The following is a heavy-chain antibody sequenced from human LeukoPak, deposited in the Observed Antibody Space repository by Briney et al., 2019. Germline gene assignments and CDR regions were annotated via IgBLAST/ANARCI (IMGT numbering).Heavy chain of an antibody. V-gene: IGHV3-30*03. Sequence: GGSLRLSCAASGFTFSSYGTHWVRQAPGKGLEWVAVISYDGSNKYYADSVKGRFTISRDNSKNTLYLQMNSLRAEDTAVYYCAREVIIVLEPLTNTIDYWGQGTRVTVSS. CDR1: GFTFSSYG. CDR3: AREVIIVLEPLTNTIDY. CDR2: ISYDGSNK. D-gene: IGHD2-8*01. J-gene: IGHJ4*02.